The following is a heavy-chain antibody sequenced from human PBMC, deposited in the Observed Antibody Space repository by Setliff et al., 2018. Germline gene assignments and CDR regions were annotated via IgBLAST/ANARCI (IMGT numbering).Heavy chain of an antibody. V-gene: IGHV4-38-2*02. CDR2: IYHSGST. CDR3: ATLRTSTHFDY. CDR1: GYSISSGYY. J-gene: IGHJ4*02. D-gene: IGHD1-1*01. Sequence: SETLSLTCTVSGYSISSGYYWGWIRQPPGEGLEWIGSIYHSGSTYYNPSLKSRVTMSVDTSKNQFSLKLSSVTAADTAVYYCATLRTSTHFDYWGQGTLVTVSS.